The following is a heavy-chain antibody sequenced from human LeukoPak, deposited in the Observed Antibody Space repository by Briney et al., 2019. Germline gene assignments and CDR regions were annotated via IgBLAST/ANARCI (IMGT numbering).Heavy chain of an antibody. CDR1: GYTFTSYG. CDR3: ARVIHPNYYYDSSGYLDY. CDR2: ISAYNGNT. V-gene: IGHV1-18*01. J-gene: IGHJ4*02. D-gene: IGHD3-22*01. Sequence: ASVKVSCKASGYTFTSYGISWVRQAPGQGFEWMGWISAYNGNTNYAQKLQGRVTMTTDTSTSTAYMELRSLRSDDTAVYYCARVIHPNYYYDSSGYLDYWGQGTLVTVSS.